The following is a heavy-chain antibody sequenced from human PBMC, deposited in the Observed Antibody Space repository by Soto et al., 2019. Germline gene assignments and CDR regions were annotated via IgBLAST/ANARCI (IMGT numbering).Heavy chain of an antibody. V-gene: IGHV5-51*01. CDR2: IYPGDSDT. CDR1: GYTFTNYW. J-gene: IGHJ6*02. Sequence: GESLKSACNGSGYTFTNYWIGWVRQMPGKGLEWMGIIYPGDSDTKYNPSFQGQVTISADKSITTTYLQWSSLKASDTAIYYCAASIFYYGMDVWGQGTTVTVSS. CDR3: AASIFYYGMDV.